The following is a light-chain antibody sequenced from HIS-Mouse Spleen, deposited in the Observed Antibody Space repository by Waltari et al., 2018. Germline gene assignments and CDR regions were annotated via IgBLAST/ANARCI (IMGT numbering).Light chain of an antibody. V-gene: IGLV3-19*01. Sequence: SSELTQDPAVSVALGQTVRITCQGDSLRSYYASRYQPKPGQAPVLVIYGKNNRPPGIPDRFSGSSSGNTASLTITGAQAEDEADYYCNSRDSSGNHYVFGTGTKVTVL. J-gene: IGLJ1*01. CDR3: NSRDSSGNHYV. CDR2: GKN. CDR1: SLRSYY.